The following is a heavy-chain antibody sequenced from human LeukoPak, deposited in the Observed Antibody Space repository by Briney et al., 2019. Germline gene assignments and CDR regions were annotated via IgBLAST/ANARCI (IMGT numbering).Heavy chain of an antibody. CDR2: LYIGGNT. D-gene: IGHD1-26*01. CDR3: ARELAVGAITEYFQD. CDR1: GFSVRSNY. V-gene: IGHV3-53*01. Sequence: GGSLRLSCVASGFSVRSNYMAWVRQAPGKGLEWVSALYIGGNTYYGDFVKGRFTISRDNSRNTLYLQMNSLRVDDTAVYYCARELAVGAITEYFQDWGQGTLVTVSS. J-gene: IGHJ1*01.